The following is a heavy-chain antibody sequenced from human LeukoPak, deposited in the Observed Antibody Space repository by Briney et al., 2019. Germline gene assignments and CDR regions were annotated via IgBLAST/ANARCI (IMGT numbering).Heavy chain of an antibody. CDR1: GFTFSSYS. Sequence: GGSLRLSCAASGFTFSSYSMNWVRRAPGKGLEWVSSISSSSSYIYYADSVKGRFTISRDNAKNSLYLQMNSLRAEDTAVYYCATESNIAAAGVDYWGQGTLVTVSS. V-gene: IGHV3-21*01. D-gene: IGHD6-13*01. J-gene: IGHJ4*02. CDR2: ISSSSSYI. CDR3: ATESNIAAAGVDY.